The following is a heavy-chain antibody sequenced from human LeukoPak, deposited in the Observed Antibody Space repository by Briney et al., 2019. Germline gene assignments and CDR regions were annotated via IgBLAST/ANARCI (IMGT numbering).Heavy chain of an antibody. CDR3: ATEYSGTYYPPY. V-gene: IGHV3-7*04. CDR2: IKQDGSEQ. J-gene: IGHJ4*02. CDR1: GFTFSSYW. Sequence: SGGSLRLSCAASGFTFSSYWMSWVRQAPGKGLEWVANIKQDGSEQYYVDSVKGRFTISRDNAEKSVFLQMTSLRVEDTAVYFCATEYSGTYYPPYWGQGTLVTVSS. D-gene: IGHD1-26*01.